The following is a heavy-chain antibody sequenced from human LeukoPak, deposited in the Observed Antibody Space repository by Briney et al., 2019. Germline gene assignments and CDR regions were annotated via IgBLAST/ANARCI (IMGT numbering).Heavy chain of an antibody. CDR3: ARCTRRWFDP. CDR2: INHSGST. D-gene: IGHD2-8*01. V-gene: IGHV4-34*01. J-gene: IGHJ5*02. CDR1: GGSFSGYY. Sequence: PSETLSLTCAVYGGSFSGYYWSWIRQPPGKGLEWIGEINHSGSTNYNPSLKSRVTISVDTSKNQFSLKLSSVTAADTAVYYCARCTRRWFDPRGQGTLVTVSS.